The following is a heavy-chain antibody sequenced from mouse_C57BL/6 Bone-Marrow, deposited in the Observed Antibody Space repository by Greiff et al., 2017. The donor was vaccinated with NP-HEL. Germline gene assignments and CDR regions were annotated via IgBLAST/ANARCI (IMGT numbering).Heavy chain of an antibody. J-gene: IGHJ3*01. Sequence: EVKLMESGAELVRPGASVKLSCTASGFNIKDDYMHWVKQRPEQGLEWIGWIDPENGDTEYASKFQGKATITADTSSNTAYLQLSSLTSEDTAVYYCTTDGYSFADWGQGTLVTVSA. CDR3: TTDGYSFAD. V-gene: IGHV14-4*01. D-gene: IGHD2-3*01. CDR1: GFNIKDDY. CDR2: IDPENGDT.